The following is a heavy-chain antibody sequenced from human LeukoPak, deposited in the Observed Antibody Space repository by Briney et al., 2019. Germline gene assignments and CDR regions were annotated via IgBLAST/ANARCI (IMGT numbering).Heavy chain of an antibody. CDR3: ARVGGSSGWYFFGAFDI. J-gene: IGHJ3*02. D-gene: IGHD6-19*01. CDR2: IYDSGST. V-gene: IGHV4-59*01. Sequence: SETLSLTCTVSGGSISSYYWSWIRQPPGKGLEWSGYIYDSGSTNYNPSLKSRVTISEDTSNNHFSVMLSYVTAADAAVYYSARVGGSSGWYFFGAFDIWGQGKMVTVSS. CDR1: GGSISSYY.